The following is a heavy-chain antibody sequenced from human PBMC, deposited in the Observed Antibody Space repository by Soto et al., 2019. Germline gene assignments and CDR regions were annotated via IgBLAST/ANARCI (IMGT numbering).Heavy chain of an antibody. D-gene: IGHD6-13*01. CDR2: IHSSGST. J-gene: IGHJ4*02. Sequence: SETLSLTCTVSGGSFSSGTYYWSWIRQPPGKGLEWIGYIHSSGSTTYTPSLKGRVTISVETSKNQFSLKLTSVTAADTAVYYCARASDSWYHFDYWGQGTLVTVSS. CDR3: ARASDSWYHFDY. V-gene: IGHV4-61*01. CDR1: GGSFSSGTYY.